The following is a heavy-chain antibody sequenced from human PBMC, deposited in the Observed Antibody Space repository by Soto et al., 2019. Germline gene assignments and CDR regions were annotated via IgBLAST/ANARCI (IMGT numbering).Heavy chain of an antibody. Sequence: QVQLQQWGAGLLKPSETLSLTCVVYGGSFSGYYWSWIRQPPGQGLEWIGEINHSGSANFNPSLKSRVTISVEKSKSQFARKLSSVTAADTAVYYGAGMAGSGWYFDYWGQGTLVTVS. J-gene: IGHJ4*02. CDR2: INHSGSA. V-gene: IGHV4-34*01. D-gene: IGHD6-19*01. CDR1: GGSFSGYY. CDR3: AGMAGSGWYFDY.